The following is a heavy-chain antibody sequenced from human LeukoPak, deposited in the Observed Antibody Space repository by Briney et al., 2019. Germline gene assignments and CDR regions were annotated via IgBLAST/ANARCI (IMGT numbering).Heavy chain of an antibody. CDR3: ARLPDVSGCPFDY. Sequence: SETLSLTCTASDDSISRDFLTWIRQPPGKGLEWMGYIRYSGRTEYNPSLKRRVTIARHTSKDQFSLKLTSVTAADTAVYYCARLPDVSGCPFDYWGQGILVTVSS. CDR2: IRYSGRT. CDR1: DDSISRDF. V-gene: IGHV4-59*01. D-gene: IGHD6-19*01. J-gene: IGHJ4*02.